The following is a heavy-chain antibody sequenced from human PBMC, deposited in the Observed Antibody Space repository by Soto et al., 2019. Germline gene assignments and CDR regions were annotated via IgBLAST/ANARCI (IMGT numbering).Heavy chain of an antibody. Sequence: RGELRDSRAGSGLIVRSSCKSLCRHVPGKGQEWVSVIYSGGSTYYADAVKGRFTISRDNSKNTLYLQMNSLRAEDTAVYYCARDHCANFVFFYWY. CDR1: GLIVRSSC. J-gene: IGHJ2*01. V-gene: IGHV3-53*01. CDR2: IYSGGST. CDR3: ARDHCANFVFFYWY. D-gene: IGHD3-9*01.